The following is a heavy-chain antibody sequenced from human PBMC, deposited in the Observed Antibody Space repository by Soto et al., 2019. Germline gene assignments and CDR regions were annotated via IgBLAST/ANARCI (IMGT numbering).Heavy chain of an antibody. CDR3: AKADSNYAGRFSYYYMDV. Sequence: QVQLVQSGTEVKKPGASVKVSCKASGYTFRSYGLSWVRQAPGQGPEWMGWISGYNGNTHYPQKFQGKVTMTTDTSTSTAYMELRSLRSDDTAVYYCAKADSNYAGRFSYYYMDVWGNGTLVTVSS. D-gene: IGHD4-4*01. V-gene: IGHV1-18*01. CDR2: ISGYNGNT. CDR1: GYTFRSYG. J-gene: IGHJ6*03.